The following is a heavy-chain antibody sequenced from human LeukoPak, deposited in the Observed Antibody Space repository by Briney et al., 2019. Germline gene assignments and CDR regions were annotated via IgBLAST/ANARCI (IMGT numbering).Heavy chain of an antibody. V-gene: IGHV1-18*04. J-gene: IGHJ5*02. D-gene: IGHD2-2*01. CDR1: GYTFTSYG. CDR3: TRNPLPAASGWFDP. CDR2: ISAYNGNT. Sequence: GASVKVSCKASGYTFTSYGISWVRQAPGQGLEWMGWISAYNGNTNYAQKLQGRVTMTTDTSTSTAYMELRSLRSDDTAVYYCTRNPLPAASGWFDPWGQGTLVTVSS.